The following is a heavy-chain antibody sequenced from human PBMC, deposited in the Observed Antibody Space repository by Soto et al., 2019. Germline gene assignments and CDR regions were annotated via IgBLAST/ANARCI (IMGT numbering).Heavy chain of an antibody. CDR1: GFTFSSYA. J-gene: IGHJ2*01. Sequence: PGGSLRLSCVASGFTFSSYAMSWVRQAPGKGLEWVSVFSVSGGNTYYADSVKGRFTISRDNSKNTLYLQMNSLRAEDTAVYNCAKEPVGPDWYFDLWGRGTLVTVSS. CDR2: FSVSGGNT. V-gene: IGHV3-23*01. CDR3: AKEPVGPDWYFDL.